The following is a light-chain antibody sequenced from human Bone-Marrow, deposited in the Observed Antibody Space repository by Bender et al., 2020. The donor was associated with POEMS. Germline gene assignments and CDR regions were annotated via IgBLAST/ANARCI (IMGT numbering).Light chain of an antibody. CDR1: SRDVGSSNL. CDR3: QSYDTSLSGCVV. V-gene: IGLV2-14*02. Sequence: QSALTQPASISGSPGQAITISCTGTSRDVGSSNLVFWYQQYPGRAPKLLIYANTNRPSGVPDRFSGSKSGASASLAISGLQAEDEADYYCQSYDTSLSGCVVFGGGTKLTVL. J-gene: IGLJ2*01. CDR2: ANT.